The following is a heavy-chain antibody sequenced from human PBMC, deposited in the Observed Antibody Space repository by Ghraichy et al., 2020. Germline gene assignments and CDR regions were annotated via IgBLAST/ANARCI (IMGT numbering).Heavy chain of an antibody. CDR2: IIPIFGTA. J-gene: IGHJ6*02. CDR1: GGTFSSYA. V-gene: IGHV1-69*13. CDR3: ARGRYCSGGSCYSNYYYGMDV. Sequence: SVKVSCKASGGTFSSYAISWVRQAPGQGLEWMGGIIPIFGTANYAQKFQGRVTITADESTSTAYMELSSLRSEDTAVYYCARGRYCSGGSCYSNYYYGMDVWGQGTTVTVSS. D-gene: IGHD2-15*01.